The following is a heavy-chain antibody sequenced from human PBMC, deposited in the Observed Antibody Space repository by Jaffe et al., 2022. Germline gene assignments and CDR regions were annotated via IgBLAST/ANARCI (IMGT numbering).Heavy chain of an antibody. V-gene: IGHV3-21*01. D-gene: IGHD4-17*01. J-gene: IGHJ6*03. CDR2: ISSSSSYI. CDR1: GFTFSSYS. CDR3: ARLGNPVPVTKAMTTVPRYYYYMDV. Sequence: EVQLVESGGGLVKPGGSLRLSCAASGFTFSSYSMNWVRQAPGKGLEWVSSISSSSSYIYYADSVKGRFTISRDNAKNSLYLQMNSLRAEDTAVYYCARLGNPVPVTKAMTTVPRYYYYMDVWGKGTTVTVSS.